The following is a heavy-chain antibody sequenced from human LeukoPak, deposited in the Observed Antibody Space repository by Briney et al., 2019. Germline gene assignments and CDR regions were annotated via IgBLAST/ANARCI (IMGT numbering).Heavy chain of an antibody. CDR2: INHSGST. J-gene: IGHJ1*01. CDR1: GGSFSGYY. D-gene: IGHD4-17*01. Sequence: PETLSLTCAVYGGSFSGYYWSWIRQPPGKGLEWIGEINHSGSTNYNPSLKSRVTISVDTSKNQFSLKLSSVTAADTAVYYCARGGYGDYVAEYFQHWGQGTLVTVSS. CDR3: ARGGYGDYVAEYFQH. V-gene: IGHV4-34*01.